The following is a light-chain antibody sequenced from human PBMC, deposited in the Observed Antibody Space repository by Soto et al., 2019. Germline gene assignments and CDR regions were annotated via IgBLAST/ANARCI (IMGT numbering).Light chain of an antibody. CDR1: SSNIGSNY. J-gene: IGLJ1*01. CDR2: RNN. CDR3: AAWDDSLSGRWV. Sequence: QSVLTQPPSASGTPGQRVTISCSGSSSNIGSNYVYWYQQLPGTAPKLLIYRNNQRPSGVPDRFSGSKSSTSASLAISGLRSEDEADYYCAAWDDSLSGRWVFGTGTKLTVL. V-gene: IGLV1-47*01.